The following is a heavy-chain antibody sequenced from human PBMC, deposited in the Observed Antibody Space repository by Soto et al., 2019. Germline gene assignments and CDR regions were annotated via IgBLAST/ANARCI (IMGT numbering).Heavy chain of an antibody. Sequence: QVQLVQSGAEVKKPGASVKVSCKASGYTFTSYDINWVRQATGQGLEWMGWMNPNSGNTGYAQKFQGRVTMTRNISISTDYMELSRLSCEDTGVYYCARSLYGDNVDYWGQGTLVTVSS. V-gene: IGHV1-8*01. CDR1: GYTFTSYD. CDR2: MNPNSGNT. CDR3: ARSLYGDNVDY. D-gene: IGHD4-17*01. J-gene: IGHJ4*02.